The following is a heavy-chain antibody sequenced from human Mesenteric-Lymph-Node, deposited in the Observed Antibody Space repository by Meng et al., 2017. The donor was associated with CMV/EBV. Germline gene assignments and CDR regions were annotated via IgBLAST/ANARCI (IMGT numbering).Heavy chain of an antibody. V-gene: IGHV3-15*01. CDR1: GFTFSNAY. CDR2: IKSKTDGGTT. D-gene: IGHD2-2*01. Sequence: GESLKISCAASGFTFSNAYMTWVRQAPGKGLEWVGRIKSKTDGGTTDYAAPVKGRFTISRDDSKNTLYLQMNSLKTEDTAVYYCTTDGGASCSSTSCRYYYYYGMDVWGQGTTVTVSS. CDR3: TTDGGASCSSTSCRYYYYYGMDV. J-gene: IGHJ6*02.